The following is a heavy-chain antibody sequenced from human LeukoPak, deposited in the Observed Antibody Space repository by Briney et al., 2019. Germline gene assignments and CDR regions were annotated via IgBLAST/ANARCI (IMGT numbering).Heavy chain of an antibody. CDR3: GRVSYGDYPFDY. V-gene: IGHV4-59*01. J-gene: IGHJ4*02. Sequence: SETLSLTCTVSGGSISSYYWSWIRQPPGKGLEWIGYIYYSGSTNYNPSLKSRVTISVDTSKNQFSPKLSSVTAADTAVYYCGRVSYGDYPFDYWGQGTLVNVSS. CDR2: IYYSGST. D-gene: IGHD4-17*01. CDR1: GGSISSYY.